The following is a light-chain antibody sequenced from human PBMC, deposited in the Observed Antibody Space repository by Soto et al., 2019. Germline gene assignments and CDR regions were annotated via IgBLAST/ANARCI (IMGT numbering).Light chain of an antibody. Sequence: EIALTQSPGTLSLYPGERATLSCRASQGVGNKYLAWYQQRPGQAPSLLIYAASSRATGVPDRFSGSGSGTDFTLTISRLEPEDFAVYYCQQYTNAHGITFGQGTRLEIK. CDR2: AAS. V-gene: IGKV3-20*01. J-gene: IGKJ5*01. CDR1: QGVGNKY. CDR3: QQYTNAHGIT.